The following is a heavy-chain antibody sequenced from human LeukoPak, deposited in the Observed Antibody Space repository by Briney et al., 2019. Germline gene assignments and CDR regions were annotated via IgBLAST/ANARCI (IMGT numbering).Heavy chain of an antibody. J-gene: IGHJ5*02. Sequence: RGSLRLSCAASGFTFSSYAMHWVRQAPGKGLEWVAVISYDGSNKFYADSVKGRFTISRDNSKNTLYLQMNSLRAEDTAVYYCAKSNYYDSSDWFDPWGQGTLVTVSS. V-gene: IGHV3-30-3*02. D-gene: IGHD3-22*01. CDR2: ISYDGSNK. CDR1: GFTFSSYA. CDR3: AKSNYYDSSDWFDP.